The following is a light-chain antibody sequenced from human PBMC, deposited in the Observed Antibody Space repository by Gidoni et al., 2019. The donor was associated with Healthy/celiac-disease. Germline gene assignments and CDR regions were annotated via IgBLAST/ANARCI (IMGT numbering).Light chain of an antibody. CDR2: AAS. CDR1: QSISSY. J-gene: IGKJ4*01. CDR3: QQSYSTLPLT. V-gene: IGKV1-39*01. Sequence: DIQMTQSPSSLSASVGDRVTIPCRARQSISSYLNWYQQKPGKAPKLLIYAASSLQSGVPSRFSGSGSGTDFTLTISSLQPEDFATYYCQQSYSTLPLTFGGGTKVEIK.